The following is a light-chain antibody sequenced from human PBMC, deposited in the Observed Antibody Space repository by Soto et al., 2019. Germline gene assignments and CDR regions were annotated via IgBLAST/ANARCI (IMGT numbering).Light chain of an antibody. CDR2: DVS. J-gene: IGKJ4*01. CDR3: QQYDSYPLT. CDR1: QSINNL. Sequence: DVQITQSPSTLSASVGDRVAITCLSSQSINNLLAWYQQKPGKAPKFLIYDVSTLESGVPSRFSGSGSGTEFTLTISSLQPEDFATYYCQQYDSYPLTFGGGTKVDIK. V-gene: IGKV1-5*01.